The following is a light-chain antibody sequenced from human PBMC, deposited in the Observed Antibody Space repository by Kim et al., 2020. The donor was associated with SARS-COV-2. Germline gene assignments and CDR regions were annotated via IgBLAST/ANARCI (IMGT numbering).Light chain of an antibody. J-gene: IGLJ1*01. V-gene: IGLV2-14*03. CDR2: DVH. Sequence: SALTQPASVSGSPGQSITISCTGTRSDVGGYNYVAWYQQHPGKAPKLIIYDVHNRPSGVSDRFSGSKSGNTASLTISGLQAEDEADYYCSSFASSTSYVFGTGTKVTVL. CDR3: SSFASSTSYV. CDR1: RSDVGGYNY.